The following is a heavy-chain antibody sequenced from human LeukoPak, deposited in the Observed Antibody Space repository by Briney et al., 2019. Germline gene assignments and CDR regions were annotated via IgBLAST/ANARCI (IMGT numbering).Heavy chain of an antibody. Sequence: PSETLSLTCTVSGGSISSSSYYWGWIRQPPGKGLEWIGSIYYSGSTYYNPSLKSRVTMSVDTSENQFSLKMSSVTAADTAVYYCATLPNFGSGSYHRGFGPWGQGTLVTVSS. CDR3: ATLPNFGSGSYHRGFGP. CDR1: GGSISSSSYY. CDR2: IYYSGST. D-gene: IGHD3-10*01. J-gene: IGHJ5*02. V-gene: IGHV4-39*07.